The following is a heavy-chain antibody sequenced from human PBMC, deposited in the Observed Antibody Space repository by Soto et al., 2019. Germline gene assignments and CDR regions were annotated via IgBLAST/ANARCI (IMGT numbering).Heavy chain of an antibody. Sequence: QVQLVESGGGVVQPGRSLRLSCAASGFTFSSYGMHWVRQAPGKGLEWVAVISYDGSNKYYADSVKGRFTISRDNSKNPLYLQMNSQRAEDTAVYYCAKETYSGPLACWGQGTLVTVSS. CDR3: AKETYSGPLAC. D-gene: IGHD2-15*01. V-gene: IGHV3-30*18. CDR1: GFTFSSYG. J-gene: IGHJ4*02. CDR2: ISYDGSNK.